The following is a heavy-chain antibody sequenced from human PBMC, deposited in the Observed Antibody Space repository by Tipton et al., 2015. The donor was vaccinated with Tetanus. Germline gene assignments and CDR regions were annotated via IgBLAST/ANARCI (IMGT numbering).Heavy chain of an antibody. CDR3: ARVGISQNAYSYVYHGLDV. J-gene: IGHJ6*02. V-gene: IGHV3-33*01. CDR1: GFTFSTNA. D-gene: IGHD5-18*01. CDR2: IWNDGSYK. Sequence: RSLRLSCAASGFTFSTNAMHWVRQAPGKGLEWVVAIWNDGSYKYYADSVKGRFTVSRDNSKNTLYLEMNSLRAEDTAVYYCARVGISQNAYSYVYHGLDVWGQGTTVTVPS.